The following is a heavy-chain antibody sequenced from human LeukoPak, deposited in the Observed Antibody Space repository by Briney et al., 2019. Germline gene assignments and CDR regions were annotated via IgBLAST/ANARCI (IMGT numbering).Heavy chain of an antibody. J-gene: IGHJ3*02. CDR3: ARDTNYNRDAFDM. D-gene: IGHD3-22*01. V-gene: IGHV3-69-1*01. CDR2: ISSSDTI. CDR1: GFTFSNYN. Sequence: GGSLRLSCAASGFTFSNYNMNWVRQAPGKGLEWVSFISSSDTIYYADSVKGRFTISRDNAGNSLYLQMNNLRAEDTAVYHCARDTNYNRDAFDMWGQGTKVTVSS.